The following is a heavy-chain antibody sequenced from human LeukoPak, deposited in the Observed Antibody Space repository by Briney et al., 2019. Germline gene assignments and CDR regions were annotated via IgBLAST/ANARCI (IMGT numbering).Heavy chain of an antibody. CDR2: ISYDGSNK. CDR3: AVSVAGTLGDY. J-gene: IGHJ4*02. V-gene: IGHV3-30*03. Sequence: AVISYDGSNKYYADSVKGRFTISRDNSKNTLYLQMNSLRAEDTAVYYCAVSVAGTLGDYWGQGTLVTVSS. D-gene: IGHD6-19*01.